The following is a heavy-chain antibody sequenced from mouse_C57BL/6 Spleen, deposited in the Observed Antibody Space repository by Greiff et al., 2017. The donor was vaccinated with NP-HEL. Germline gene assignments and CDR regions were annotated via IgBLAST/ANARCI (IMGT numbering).Heavy chain of an antibody. D-gene: IGHD4-1*02. V-gene: IGHV2-2*01. CDR2: IWSGGST. Sequence: QVQLKESGPGLVQPSQSLSITCTVSGFSLTSYGVHWVRQSPGKGLEWLGVIWSGGSTDYNAAFISRLSISKDNSKSQVFFKMNSLQAVDTAIYYCARTPTGYYAMDYWGQGTSVTVAS. CDR1: GFSLTSYG. CDR3: ARTPTGYYAMDY. J-gene: IGHJ4*01.